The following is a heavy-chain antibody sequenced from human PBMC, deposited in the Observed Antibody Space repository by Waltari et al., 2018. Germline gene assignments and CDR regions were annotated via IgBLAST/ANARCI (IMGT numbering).Heavy chain of an antibody. J-gene: IGHJ3*02. CDR3: AADGVGVLPGDAFDI. V-gene: IGHV3-23*04. D-gene: IGHD1-26*01. CDR2: ISGSGGST. CDR1: GFTFSSYA. Sequence: EVQLVESGGGLVQPGGSLRLSCAASGFTFSSYAMSWVRQAPGKGLEWVSAISGSGGSTYYADSVKGRFTISRDNSKNALYLQMTGLRAEDTAIYYCAADGVGVLPGDAFDIWGQGTMVTVSS.